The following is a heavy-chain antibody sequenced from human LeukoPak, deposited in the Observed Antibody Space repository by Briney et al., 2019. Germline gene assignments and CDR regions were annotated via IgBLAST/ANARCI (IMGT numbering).Heavy chain of an antibody. Sequence: ASVKVSCKASGYTFTAYYMHWVRQAPGQGLEWMGWINPNTGGTNSAQNFQGRVTMTRDTSISTAYMELRSLRSDDTAVYYCASFLQLRAFDIWGQGTMVTVSS. J-gene: IGHJ3*02. CDR3: ASFLQLRAFDI. CDR1: GYTFTAYY. D-gene: IGHD2/OR15-2a*01. V-gene: IGHV1-2*02. CDR2: INPNTGGT.